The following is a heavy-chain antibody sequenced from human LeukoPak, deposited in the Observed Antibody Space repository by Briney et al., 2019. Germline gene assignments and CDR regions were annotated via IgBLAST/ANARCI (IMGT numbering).Heavy chain of an antibody. CDR3: ARAPNRAEGL. CDR1: GFTFSSSW. D-gene: IGHD1-14*01. Sequence: GGSLRLSCAASGFTFSSSWMSWVRQAPGKGLEWVANIKQDGSEKYYVDSVKGRFTISRDNAKNSLYLQMDSLRAEDTAVYYCARAPNRAEGLWGQGTLVSVSS. J-gene: IGHJ4*02. V-gene: IGHV3-7*01. CDR2: IKQDGSEK.